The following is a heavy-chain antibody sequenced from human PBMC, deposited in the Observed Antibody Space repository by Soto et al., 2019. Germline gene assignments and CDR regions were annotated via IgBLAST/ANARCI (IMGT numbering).Heavy chain of an antibody. CDR2: ISGSGGST. V-gene: IGHV3-23*01. D-gene: IGHD2-2*01. CDR1: GFTFSSYA. J-gene: IGHJ5*02. Sequence: WGSLRLSCAASGFTFSSYAMSWVRQAPGKGLEWVSTISGSGGSTYYADSVKGRFTISRDNSKNTLYLQMNSLRAEDTAVYYCAKVVVVPAVNWFDPWGQGTLVTVSS. CDR3: AKVVVVPAVNWFDP.